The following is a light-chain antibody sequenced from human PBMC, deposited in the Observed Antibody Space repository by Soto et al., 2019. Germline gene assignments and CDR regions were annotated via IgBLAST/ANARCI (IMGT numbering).Light chain of an antibody. CDR1: TGAVTSNHH. CDR3: LLSYNAARV. Sequence: QTVVTQEPSLTVSPGGTVTLTCGSSTGAVTSNHHPYWFQQKAGQAPRTLIYDTSNKHSWTPARFSGSLLGDKAALTLSGAQPADDAQYYCLLSYNAARVFGGGTKLTVL. V-gene: IGLV7-46*01. J-gene: IGLJ2*01. CDR2: DTS.